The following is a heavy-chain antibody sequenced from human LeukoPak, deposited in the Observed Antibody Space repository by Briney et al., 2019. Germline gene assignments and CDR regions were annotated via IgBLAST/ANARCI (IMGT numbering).Heavy chain of an antibody. CDR2: IYYSGTT. CDR1: GGSITTSGDY. D-gene: IGHD3-22*01. CDR3: ARDRGYYDGSGSYSRAFDI. V-gene: IGHV4-31*03. Sequence: SETLSLTCTVSGGSITTSGDYWIWIRQHPGKGLEWIGYIYYSGTTYYNPSLESRVIMSVDTAKNQFSLKLSSVTAADTAVYYCARDRGYYDGSGSYSRAFDIWGQGKMVTVSP. J-gene: IGHJ3*02.